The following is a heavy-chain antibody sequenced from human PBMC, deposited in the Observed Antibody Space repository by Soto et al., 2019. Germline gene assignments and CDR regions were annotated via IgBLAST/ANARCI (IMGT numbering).Heavy chain of an antibody. CDR3: AIQSAWQQLAAFDY. D-gene: IGHD6-13*01. J-gene: IGHJ4*02. CDR1: GGSISSYY. V-gene: IGHV4-59*08. CDR2: IYYSGST. Sequence: SETLSLTCTVSGGSISSYYWSWIRQPPGKGLKWIGYIYYSGSTNYNPSLKSRVTISVDTSKNQFSLKLSSVTAADTAVYYCAIQSAWQQLAAFDYWGQGTLVTVSS.